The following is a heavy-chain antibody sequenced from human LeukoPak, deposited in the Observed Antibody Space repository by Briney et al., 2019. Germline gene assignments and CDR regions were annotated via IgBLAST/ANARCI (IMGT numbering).Heavy chain of an antibody. V-gene: IGHV3-23*01. CDR3: AKDPAPGDWFDP. CDR1: GXTFSSYA. Sequence: GGSLRLSCAASGXTFSSYAMSWVRQAPGKGLEWVSGISTSGGSTYYADSVKGRFTISRDNSTNTLHLQMHSLRVEDTALYYCAKDPAPGDWFDPWGQGTLVTVSS. CDR2: ISTSGGST. J-gene: IGHJ5*02.